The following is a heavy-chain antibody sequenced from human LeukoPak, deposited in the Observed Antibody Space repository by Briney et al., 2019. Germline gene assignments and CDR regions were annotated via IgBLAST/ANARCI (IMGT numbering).Heavy chain of an antibody. CDR1: GYTFTSYD. J-gene: IGHJ5*02. V-gene: IGHV1-8*01. D-gene: IGHD1-14*01. Sequence: GASVKVSCKASGYTFTSYDINWVRQATGQGLEWMGWMNPNSGNTGYAQKFQGRVTMTRNTSISTAYMELSSLRSEDTAVYYCARSRPAKRINWFDPWGRGTLVTVSS. CDR2: MNPNSGNT. CDR3: ARSRPAKRINWFDP.